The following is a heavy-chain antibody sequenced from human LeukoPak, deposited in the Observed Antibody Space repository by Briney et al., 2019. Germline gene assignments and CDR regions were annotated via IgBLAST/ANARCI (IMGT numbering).Heavy chain of an antibody. D-gene: IGHD3-9*01. V-gene: IGHV5-51*01. CDR2: IYPGDSDT. CDR3: ARPRDNRYFDWLSFDY. J-gene: IGHJ4*02. Sequence: GESLKISCKGSGYTFTSSWIGWVRPMPGKGLEWMGIIYPGDSDTRYSPSFQGQVTISADKSISTAYLQWSSLKASDTAIYYCARPRDNRYFDWLSFDYWGQGTLVTVSP. CDR1: GYTFTSSW.